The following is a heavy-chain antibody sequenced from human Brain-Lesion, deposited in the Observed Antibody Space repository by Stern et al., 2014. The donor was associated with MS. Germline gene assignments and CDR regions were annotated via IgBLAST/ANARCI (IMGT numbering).Heavy chain of an antibody. CDR2: INPKSGGT. CDR3: ATYYYDSTGYNDF. D-gene: IGHD3-22*01. V-gene: IGHV1-2*04. J-gene: IGHJ4*02. CDR1: GYTFTGYY. Sequence: MQLVESGAEVKKPGASVKVSCKASGYTFTGYYMHWVRQAPGQGLEWMGWINPKSGGTNYAQKFQGWVTMTRETSINTAYMELSRLRSDDTAVYYCATYYYDSTGYNDFWGQGTLVTVSS.